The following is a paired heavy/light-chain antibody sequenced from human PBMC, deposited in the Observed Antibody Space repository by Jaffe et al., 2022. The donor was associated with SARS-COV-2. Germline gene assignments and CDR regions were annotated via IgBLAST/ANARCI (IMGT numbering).Heavy chain of an antibody. D-gene: IGHD5-18*01. Sequence: QVQLQQSGPGLVKPSQTLSLTCAISGDSVSSNSATWNWIRQSPSRGLEWLGRTFYTSKWKNDYAVSVKGRITINPDTSKNQFSLQLDSVTPEDTAVYYCARHTVTLIKTGSVYYNYGMDVWGQGTTVTVSS. CDR2: TFYTSKWKN. CDR3: ARHTVTLIKTGSVYYNYGMDV. CDR1: GDSVSSNSAT. J-gene: IGHJ6*02. V-gene: IGHV6-1*01.
Light chain of an antibody. J-gene: IGLJ3*02. V-gene: IGLV1-51*02. CDR3: GTWDSSLSGWV. CDR2: ENN. CDR1: SSNIGNNY. Sequence: QSVLTQSPSVSAAPGQRVTISCSGSSSNIGNNYASWYQQLPGTAPKLLIYENNKRPSGIPDRFSASKSGTSATLGITGLQTGDEADYYCGTWDSSLSGWVFGGGTKLTVL.